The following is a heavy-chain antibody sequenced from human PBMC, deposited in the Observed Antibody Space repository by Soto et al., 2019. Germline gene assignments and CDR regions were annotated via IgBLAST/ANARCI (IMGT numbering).Heavy chain of an antibody. J-gene: IGHJ6*02. CDR2: ISYDGSNK. Sequence: QVQLVESGGGVVQPGRSLRLSCAASGFTFSSYGMHWVRQAPGKGLEWVAVISYDGSNKYYADSVKDRFTISRDNSKNTLYLQMNSLRAEDTAVYYCAKDPSGADYYYYGMDVWGQGTTVTVSS. D-gene: IGHD3-10*01. CDR1: GFTFSSYG. V-gene: IGHV3-30*18. CDR3: AKDPSGADYYYYGMDV.